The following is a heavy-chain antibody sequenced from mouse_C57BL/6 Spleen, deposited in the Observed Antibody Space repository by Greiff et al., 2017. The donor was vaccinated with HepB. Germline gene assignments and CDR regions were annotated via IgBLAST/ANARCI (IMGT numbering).Heavy chain of an antibody. Sequence: LMEPGASVKISCKASGYAFSSSWMNWVKQRPGKGLEWIGRIYPGDGDTNYNGKFKGKATLTADKSSSTAYMQLSSLTSEDSAVYFCARSGIRDYGSSWFAYWGQGTLVTVSA. CDR1: GYAFSSSW. J-gene: IGHJ3*01. V-gene: IGHV1-82*01. D-gene: IGHD1-1*01. CDR2: IYPGDGDT. CDR3: ARSGIRDYGSSWFAY.